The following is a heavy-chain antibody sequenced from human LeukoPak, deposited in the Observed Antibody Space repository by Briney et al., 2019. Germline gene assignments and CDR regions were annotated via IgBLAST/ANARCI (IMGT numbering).Heavy chain of an antibody. V-gene: IGHV4-39*01. CDR3: ARHPFSSPFDY. CDR2: IYYSGST. Sequence: SETLSLTCTVSGGSISSSSYYWGWIRQPPGKGLEWIGSIYYSGSTYYNPSLKSRVTISVDTSKNQFSLKLTSVTAADTAVYFCARHPFSSPFDYWGQGTLVTVSS. D-gene: IGHD2/OR15-2a*01. CDR1: GGSISSSSYY. J-gene: IGHJ4*02.